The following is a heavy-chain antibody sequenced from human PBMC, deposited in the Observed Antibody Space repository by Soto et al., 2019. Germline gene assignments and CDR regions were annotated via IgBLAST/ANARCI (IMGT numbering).Heavy chain of an antibody. J-gene: IGHJ6*02. Sequence: PSQALSLTCASSGDSVSSNSAAWNWIRQSPSRGLEWLGRTYYRSKWYNDYAVSVKSRITINPDTSKNQFSLQLNSVTPEDTAVYYCAREDIVATAEDYYYGMDVWGQGTTVTVSS. D-gene: IGHD5-12*01. CDR1: GDSVSSNSAA. CDR2: TYYRSKWYN. CDR3: AREDIVATAEDYYYGMDV. V-gene: IGHV6-1*01.